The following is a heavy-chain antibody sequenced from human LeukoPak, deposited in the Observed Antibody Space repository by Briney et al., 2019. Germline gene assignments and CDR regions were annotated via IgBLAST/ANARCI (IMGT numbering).Heavy chain of an antibody. Sequence: SVKVSCKASGGTFSSYAISWVRQAPGQGLEWMGGIIPIFGTANYAQKFQGRVTMTRDTSTSTVYMELSSLRSEDTAVYYCARLAAAGPRRAFDIWGQGTMVTVSS. V-gene: IGHV1-69*05. CDR3: ARLAAAGPRRAFDI. CDR2: IIPIFGTA. J-gene: IGHJ3*02. CDR1: GGTFSSYA. D-gene: IGHD6-13*01.